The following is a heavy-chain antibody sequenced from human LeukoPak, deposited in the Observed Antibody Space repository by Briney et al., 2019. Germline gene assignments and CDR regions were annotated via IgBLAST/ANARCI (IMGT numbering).Heavy chain of an antibody. V-gene: IGHV3-30-3*01. CDR1: GFTFSSYA. Sequence: QPGGSLRLSCAASGFTFSSYAMHWVRQAPGKGLEWVAVISYDGSNKYYADSVKGRFTIPRDNSKNTLYLQMTSLRAEDTAVYYCARGPRGGYSYGDYYYYGMDVWGQGTTVTVSS. D-gene: IGHD5-18*01. J-gene: IGHJ6*02. CDR2: ISYDGSNK. CDR3: ARGPRGGYSYGDYYYYGMDV.